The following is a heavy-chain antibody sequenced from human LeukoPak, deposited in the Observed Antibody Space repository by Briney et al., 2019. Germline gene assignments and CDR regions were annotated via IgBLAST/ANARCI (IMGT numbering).Heavy chain of an antibody. D-gene: IGHD3-10*01. Sequence: SETLSLTCTVSGGSISSYYWSWIRQPPGKGLEWIGSIHYSGNTYYNPSPKSRVAISVDTSKNHFSLKLSSVTAADTAIYYCARDRAQTYYYGSGSSFDPWGRGTLVTVSS. CDR2: IHYSGNT. CDR3: ARDRAQTYYYGSGSSFDP. CDR1: GGSISSYY. V-gene: IGHV4-59*12. J-gene: IGHJ5*02.